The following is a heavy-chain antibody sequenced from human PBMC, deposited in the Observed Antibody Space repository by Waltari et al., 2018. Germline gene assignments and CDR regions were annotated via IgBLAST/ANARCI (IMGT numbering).Heavy chain of an antibody. V-gene: IGHV3-15*01. J-gene: IGHJ3*02. CDR2: IKSKTDGGTT. CDR3: TTDQEWLFENAFDI. Sequence: EVQLVESGGGLVKPGGSLRLSCAASGFTFSNAWMSWVRQAPGKGLEWVGRIKSKTDGGTTDYAAPVKGRFTISRDDSKNTLYLQMNSLKTEDTAVYYCTTDQEWLFENAFDIWGQGTMVTVSS. CDR1: GFTFSNAW. D-gene: IGHD3-3*01.